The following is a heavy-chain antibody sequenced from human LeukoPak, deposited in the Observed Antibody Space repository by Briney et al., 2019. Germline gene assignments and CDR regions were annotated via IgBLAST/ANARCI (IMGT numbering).Heavy chain of an antibody. D-gene: IGHD5-12*01. J-gene: IGHJ3*02. CDR2: IHYSGST. CDR1: GGSISGYH. V-gene: IGHV4-59*08. Sequence: PSETLSLTCTVSGGSISGYHWSWVRQPPGEGLEWIGYIHYSGSTNYNPSLKSRVTISVDTSKDQFSLSLNSVTVADTAVYFCARRKGYGNDAFDIWGQGTMVTVSS. CDR3: ARRKGYGNDAFDI.